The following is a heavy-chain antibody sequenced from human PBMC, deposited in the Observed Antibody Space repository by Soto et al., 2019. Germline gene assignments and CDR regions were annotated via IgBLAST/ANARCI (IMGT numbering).Heavy chain of an antibody. CDR2: ISPAGSSI. J-gene: IGHJ3*02. CDR1: GFSFSIYS. CDR3: AKDRGGSGAFDI. V-gene: IGHV3-48*01. D-gene: IGHD3-10*01. Sequence: EGQLVEFGGGLVKPGGSLRLSCAPSGFSFSIYSYNWVRQAPGKGLEWLSYISPAGSSIYYADSVKGRFTISRDSARDSVYLQMNSLRAEDTAVYYCAKDRGGSGAFDIWGQGTMVIVSS.